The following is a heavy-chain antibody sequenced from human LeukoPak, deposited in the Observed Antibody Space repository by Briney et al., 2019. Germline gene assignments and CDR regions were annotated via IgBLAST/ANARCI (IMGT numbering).Heavy chain of an antibody. CDR1: GYTFTNYA. V-gene: IGHV1-3*01. D-gene: IGHD1-1*01. Sequence: GASVKVSCKASGYTFTNYAIHWVRQAPGQRLEWMGWINAGNGNTKYSQKFQGRVTFTRDTSASTAYMELSSLSSEDTAVYYCARHNDRTRGAVDIWGQGTMVTVSS. CDR3: ARHNDRTRGAVDI. CDR2: INAGNGNT. J-gene: IGHJ3*02.